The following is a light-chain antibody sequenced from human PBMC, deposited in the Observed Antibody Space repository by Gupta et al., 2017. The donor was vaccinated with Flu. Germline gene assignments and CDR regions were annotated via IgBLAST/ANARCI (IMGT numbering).Light chain of an antibody. J-gene: IGLJ3*02. V-gene: IGLV1-51*01. CDR2: DNN. CDR3: GTGDSSRSAWV. CDR1: SSTIGNNY. Sequence: QSVLTQPPSVSAAPGQTFTIPCSGSSSTIGNNYVSWYQQLPGTAPKLLIYDNNRRHSGIPDRFSGSKSGTSATLGITGLQTGAEADYYYGTGDSSRSAWVFGGGTKLTVL.